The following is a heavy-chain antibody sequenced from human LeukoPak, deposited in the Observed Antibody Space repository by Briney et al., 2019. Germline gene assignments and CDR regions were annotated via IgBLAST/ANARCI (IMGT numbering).Heavy chain of an antibody. Sequence: QPGGSLRLSCAASGITFSSYGMHWVRQAPGKGLEWVAVISYDGSNKYYADSVKGRSTISRDNSKNTLYLQMNSLRAEDTAVYYCARDVRYFDWLFDYWGQGTLVTVSS. CDR1: GITFSSYG. J-gene: IGHJ4*02. V-gene: IGHV3-30*03. CDR3: ARDVRYFDWLFDY. CDR2: ISYDGSNK. D-gene: IGHD3-9*01.